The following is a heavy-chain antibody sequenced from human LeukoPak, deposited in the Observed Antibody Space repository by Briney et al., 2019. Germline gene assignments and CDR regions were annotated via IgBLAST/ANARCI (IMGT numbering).Heavy chain of an antibody. CDR1: GFTFSSYA. CDR2: ISGSGGST. Sequence: PGGSLRLSCAASGFTFSSYAMSWVRQAPGKGLEWVSAISGSGGSTYYADSVKGRFTIARDNSKNTLYLQTNSLRAEDTAVYYYAKEQYDKGGGPSRPWDYWGQGTLVTVSS. J-gene: IGHJ4*02. V-gene: IGHV3-23*01. D-gene: IGHD3-16*01. CDR3: AKEQYDKGGGPSRPWDY.